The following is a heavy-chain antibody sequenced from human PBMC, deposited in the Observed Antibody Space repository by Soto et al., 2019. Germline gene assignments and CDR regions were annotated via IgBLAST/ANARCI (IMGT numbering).Heavy chain of an antibody. J-gene: IGHJ4*02. V-gene: IGHV4-59*08. D-gene: IGHD3-16*02. CDR3: ARMSKYYDYVWGNYRPIDFDY. CDR1: GGSISSYY. Sequence: SETLSLTCTVSGGSISSYYWSWIRQPPGKGLEWIGYIYYSGSSNYNPSLKSRVTISVDTSKNQFSLKLSSVTAADTAVYYCARMSKYYDYVWGNYRPIDFDYWGQGTLVTVSS. CDR2: IYYSGSS.